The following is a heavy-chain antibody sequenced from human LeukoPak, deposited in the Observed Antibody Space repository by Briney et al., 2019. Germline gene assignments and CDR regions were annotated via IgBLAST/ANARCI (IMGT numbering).Heavy chain of an antibody. CDR1: GFTFSSYA. CDR2: ISGSGGST. Sequence: PGGSLRLSCAASGFTFSSYAMSWVRQAPGKGLEWVSAISGSGGSTYYADSVKGRFTISRDNSKDTLYLQMNSLRAEDTAVYYCAKVLMIGYTIDYWGQGTLVTVSS. V-gene: IGHV3-23*01. D-gene: IGHD3-10*02. J-gene: IGHJ4*02. CDR3: AKVLMIGYTIDY.